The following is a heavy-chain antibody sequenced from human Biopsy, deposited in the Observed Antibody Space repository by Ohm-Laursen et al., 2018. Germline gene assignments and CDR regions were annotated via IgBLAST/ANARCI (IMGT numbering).Heavy chain of an antibody. Sequence: SETLSLTCAVYGGSFSGYYWTWIRQPPGKGLEWIGEINYRGSASYNPSLKSRITVLVDTSKNQFSLKLRSVSAADTAVYFCARALDYYDPYYYYAMDVWGQGTTVTVSS. CDR2: INYRGSA. V-gene: IGHV4-34*01. CDR3: ARALDYYDPYYYYAMDV. CDR1: GGSFSGYY. J-gene: IGHJ6*02. D-gene: IGHD3-16*01.